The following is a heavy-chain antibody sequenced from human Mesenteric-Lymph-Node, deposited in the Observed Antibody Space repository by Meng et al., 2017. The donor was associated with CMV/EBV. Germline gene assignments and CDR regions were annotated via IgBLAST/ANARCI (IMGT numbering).Heavy chain of an antibody. CDR2: IYSGGST. CDR1: GFTFTNYW. V-gene: IGHV3-66*02. Sequence: GESLKISCAASGFTFTNYWMTWVRQAPGKGLEWVSVIYSGGSTYYADSVKGRFTISRDNSKNTLSLQMNSLRVEDTAVFYCARDLGPMGMDVWGQGTTVTVSS. CDR3: ARDLGPMGMDV. J-gene: IGHJ6*02. D-gene: IGHD2-2*01.